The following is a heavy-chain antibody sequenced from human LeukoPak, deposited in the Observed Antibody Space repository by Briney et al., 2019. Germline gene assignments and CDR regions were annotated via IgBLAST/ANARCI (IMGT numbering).Heavy chain of an antibody. D-gene: IGHD3-22*01. CDR3: ARRRLDRRVDAFDI. V-gene: IGHV3-23*01. CDR2: ISGSGGST. Sequence: GGSLRLSCAASRFTFSSYWMSWVRQAPGKGLEWVSAISGSGGSTYYADSVKGRFTISRDNSKNTLYLQMNSLRAEDTAVYYCARRRLDRRVDAFDIWGQGTVVTVSS. CDR1: RFTFSSYW. J-gene: IGHJ3*02.